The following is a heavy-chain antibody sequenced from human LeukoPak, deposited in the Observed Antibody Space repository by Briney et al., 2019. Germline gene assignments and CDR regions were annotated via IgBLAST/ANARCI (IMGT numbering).Heavy chain of an antibody. V-gene: IGHV3-23*01. J-gene: IGHJ4*02. CDR3: TTDLTPPFNPSRQHYYDSSGYPPFDY. CDR2: ISGSGGST. Sequence: GGSLRLSCAASGFTFSTYGMSWVRQAPGKGLEWVSAISGSGGSTYYADSVKGRFTISRDNSKNTLYLQMNSLKTEDTAVYYCTTDLTPPFNPSRQHYYDSSGYPPFDYWGQGTLVTVSS. CDR1: GFTFSTYG. D-gene: IGHD3-22*01.